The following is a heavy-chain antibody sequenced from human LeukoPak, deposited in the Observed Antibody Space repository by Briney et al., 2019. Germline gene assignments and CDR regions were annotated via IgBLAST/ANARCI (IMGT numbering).Heavy chain of an antibody. Sequence: SETLSLTCSVSSGSMTDSCWSWFRQAPGKGFEWLGFIYPDGRIEYSPSLRSRVTFSVATSKLEATVRLGSVTASDTAVYYCTREGYDRSAYFLDFWGQGTLVTVSS. CDR2: IYPDGRI. J-gene: IGHJ4*02. D-gene: IGHD3-22*01. CDR3: TREGYDRSAYFLDF. V-gene: IGHV4-59*12. CDR1: SGSMTDSC.